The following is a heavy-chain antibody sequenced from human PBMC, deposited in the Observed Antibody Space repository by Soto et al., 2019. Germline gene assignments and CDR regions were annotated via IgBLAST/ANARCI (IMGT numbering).Heavy chain of an antibody. V-gene: IGHV3-23*01. Sequence: HPGGSLRLSCAASGFTFSSYAMSWVRQAPGKGLEWVSAISGSGGSTYYADSVKGRFTISRDNSKNTLYLQMNSPRAEDTAVYYCAKDPQYIGWFDPWGQGTLVTVSS. CDR3: AKDPQYIGWFDP. J-gene: IGHJ5*02. CDR1: GFTFSSYA. CDR2: ISGSGGST. D-gene: IGHD1-1*01.